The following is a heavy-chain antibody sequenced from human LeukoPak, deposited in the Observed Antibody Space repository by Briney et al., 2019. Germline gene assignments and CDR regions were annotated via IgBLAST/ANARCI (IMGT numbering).Heavy chain of an antibody. CDR1: GYSISSGYY. J-gene: IGHJ3*02. D-gene: IGHD2-15*01. CDR3: ARLRSDAFDI. V-gene: IGHV4-38-2*01. Sequence: SETLSLTCAVSGYSISSGYYWGWIRQPPGKGLEWIGSIYHSGSTYYTPSLRSRVTISVDTSNNQFSLKLSSVTAADTAVYYCARLRSDAFDIRGQGTMVTVSS. CDR2: IYHSGST.